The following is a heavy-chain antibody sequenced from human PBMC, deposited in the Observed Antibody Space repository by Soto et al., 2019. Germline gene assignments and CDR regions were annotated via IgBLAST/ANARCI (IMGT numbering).Heavy chain of an antibody. J-gene: IGHJ3*02. V-gene: IGHV3-21*01. CDR3: ARDRIAVAGNAFDI. Sequence: GGSLRLSCAASGFTFSSYSMNWVRQAPGKGLEWVSSISSSSSYIYYADSVKGRFTISRDNAKNSLYLQMNSLRAEDTAVYYCARDRIAVAGNAFDIWGQGTMVTVSS. CDR2: ISSSSSYI. D-gene: IGHD6-19*01. CDR1: GFTFSSYS.